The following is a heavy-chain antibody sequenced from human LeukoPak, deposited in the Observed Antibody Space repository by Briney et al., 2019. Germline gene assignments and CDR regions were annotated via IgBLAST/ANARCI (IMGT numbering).Heavy chain of an antibody. CDR3: AKPYSYGYRLPDY. D-gene: IGHD5-18*01. Sequence: PGGSLRLSCAASGFTFSSYGMHWVRQAPGKGLEWVAVIWYDGSNKYYADSVKGRFTISRDNSKNTLYLQMNSLRAEDTAVYYCAKPYSYGYRLPDYWGQGTLVTVSS. V-gene: IGHV3-30*02. J-gene: IGHJ4*02. CDR2: IWYDGSNK. CDR1: GFTFSSYG.